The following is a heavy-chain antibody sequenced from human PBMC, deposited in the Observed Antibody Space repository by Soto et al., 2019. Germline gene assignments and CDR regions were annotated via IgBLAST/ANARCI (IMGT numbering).Heavy chain of an antibody. CDR1: GLAFSNYA. Sequence: PGGSLRLSCAASGLAFSNYAFHWVRQAPGKGLEWVAVISYDGSNKYYADSMRGRFTISRDNSRNTLYLQMNTLRPEDTAIYYCVKEEVSNYSFDYWSQGTLVTVSS. D-gene: IGHD6-6*01. V-gene: IGHV3-30-3*01. J-gene: IGHJ4*02. CDR3: VKEEVSNYSFDY. CDR2: ISYDGSNK.